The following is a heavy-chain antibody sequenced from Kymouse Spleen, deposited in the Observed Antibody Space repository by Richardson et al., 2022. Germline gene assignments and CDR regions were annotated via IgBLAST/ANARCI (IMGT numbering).Heavy chain of an antibody. CDR1: GGSFSGYY. D-gene: IGHD1-7*01. Sequence: QVQLQQWGAGLLKPSETLSLTCAVYGGSFSGYYWSWIRQPPGKGLEWIGEINHSGSTNYNPSLKSRVTISVDTSKNQFSLKLSSVTAADTAVYYCARGLSITGTTWDYWGQGTLVTVSS. V-gene: IGHV4-34*01. CDR2: INHSGST. CDR3: ARGLSITGTTWDY. J-gene: IGHJ4*02.